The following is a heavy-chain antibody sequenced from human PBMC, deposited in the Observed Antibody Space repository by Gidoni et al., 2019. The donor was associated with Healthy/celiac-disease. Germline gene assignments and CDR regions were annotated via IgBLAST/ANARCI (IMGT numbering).Heavy chain of an antibody. CDR3: ARQRPGYYDSSGYLGWFDP. V-gene: IGHV4-39*01. CDR1: GGSISSSSYY. D-gene: IGHD3-22*01. J-gene: IGHJ5*02. Sequence: TLSLTCTVSGGSISSSSYYWGWIRQPPGKGLEWIGSIYYSGSTYYNPSLKSRVTISVDTSKNQFSLKLSSVTAADTAVYYCARQRPGYYDSSGYLGWFDPWGQGTLVTVSS. CDR2: IYYSGST.